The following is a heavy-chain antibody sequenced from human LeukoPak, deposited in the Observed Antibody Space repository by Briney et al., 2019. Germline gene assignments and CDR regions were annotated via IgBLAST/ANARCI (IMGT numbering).Heavy chain of an antibody. CDR1: GYTFTNYG. CDR2: ISAYNGDT. CDR3: ARPYKSLKGYCSSTSCYQPDAFDI. J-gene: IGHJ3*02. D-gene: IGHD2-2*01. V-gene: IGHV1-18*01. Sequence: GASVKVSCKASGYTFTNYGVSWVRQAPGQGLEWMGWISAYNGDTNYAQKLKGRVTITADKSTSTAYMELSSLRSEDTAVYYCARPYKSLKGYCSSTSCYQPDAFDIWGQGTMVTVSS.